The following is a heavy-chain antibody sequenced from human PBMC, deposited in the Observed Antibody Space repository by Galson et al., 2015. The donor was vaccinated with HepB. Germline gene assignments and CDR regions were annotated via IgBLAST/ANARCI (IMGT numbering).Heavy chain of an antibody. D-gene: IGHD3-3*01. CDR3: AKDWGGTIFGVVLDY. V-gene: IGHV3-30*18. CDR1: GFTFSSYG. CDR2: ISYDGSNK. J-gene: IGHJ4*02. Sequence: SLRLSCAASGFTFSSYGMHWVRQAPGKGLEWVAVISYDGSNKYYADSVKGRFTISRDNSKNTLYLQMNSLRAEDTAVYYCAKDWGGTIFGVVLDYWGQGTLVTVSS.